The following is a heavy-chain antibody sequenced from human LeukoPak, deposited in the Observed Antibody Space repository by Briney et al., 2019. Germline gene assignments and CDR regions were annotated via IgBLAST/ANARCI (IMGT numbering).Heavy chain of an antibody. J-gene: IGHJ5*02. CDR3: ARGPTPIAARGGWFDP. D-gene: IGHD6-6*01. CDR1: GFTFSSYA. Sequence: PGRSLRLSCAASGFTFSSYAMHWVRPAPGKGLEWVAVISYDGSNKYYADSVKGRVTISRDNSKNTLYLQRNSLRAEDTAVYYCARGPTPIAARGGWFDPWGQGTLVTVSS. V-gene: IGHV3-30*01. CDR2: ISYDGSNK.